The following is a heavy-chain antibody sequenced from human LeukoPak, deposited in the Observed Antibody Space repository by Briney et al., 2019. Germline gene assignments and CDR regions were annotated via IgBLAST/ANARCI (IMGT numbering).Heavy chain of an antibody. Sequence: SETLSLTCAVYGGSFSGYYWSWIRQPPGKGLEWIGEINHSGSTNYNPSLKSRVTISVDTSKNQFSLKLSSVTAADTAVYYCARGRLDYGDYVFDYWGQGTLVTVSS. D-gene: IGHD4-17*01. CDR1: GGSFSGYY. CDR2: INHSGST. V-gene: IGHV4-34*01. CDR3: ARGRLDYGDYVFDY. J-gene: IGHJ4*02.